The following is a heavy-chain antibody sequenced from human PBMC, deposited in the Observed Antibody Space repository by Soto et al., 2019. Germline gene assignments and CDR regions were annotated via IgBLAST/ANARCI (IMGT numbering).Heavy chain of an antibody. CDR3: TRAKQSDYGETNGY. Sequence: EVQLVESGGGLVQPGRSLRLSCTASGFTFGDYAMSWFRQAPGKGLEWVGFIRSKAYGGTTEYAASVKGRFTISRDDSKSIAYLQMNSLKTEDTAVYYCTRAKQSDYGETNGYWGQGTLVTVSS. J-gene: IGHJ4*02. V-gene: IGHV3-49*03. CDR2: IRSKAYGGTT. D-gene: IGHD4-17*01. CDR1: GFTFGDYA.